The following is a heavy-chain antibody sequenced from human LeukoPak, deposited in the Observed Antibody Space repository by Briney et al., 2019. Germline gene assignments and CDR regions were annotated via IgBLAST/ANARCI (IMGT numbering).Heavy chain of an antibody. Sequence: GGSLRLSCAASGFTFSSYSMNWVRQAPGKGLEWVSSISSSSSYIYYADSVKGRFTISRDNAKNSLYLQMNSLRAEDTAVYYCTVGYLIDAFDIWGRGTMVPVSS. D-gene: IGHD1-1*01. CDR3: TVGYLIDAFDI. CDR1: GFTFSSYS. V-gene: IGHV3-21*01. J-gene: IGHJ3*02. CDR2: ISSSSSYI.